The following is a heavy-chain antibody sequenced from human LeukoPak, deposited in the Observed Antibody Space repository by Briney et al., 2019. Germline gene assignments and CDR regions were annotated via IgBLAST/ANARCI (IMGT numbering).Heavy chain of an antibody. CDR3: ARSIVVVPAAMGY. CDR2: IQYDGNTI. V-gene: IGHV3-30*02. CDR1: GFTYSHNG. J-gene: IGHJ4*02. Sequence: PGGSLRLSCVASGFTYSHNGMHWVRQAPGKGLEWVAFIQYDGNTIFYADSVKGRFTISRDNGKNSVYLQMNNLRAEDTAVYYCARSIVVVPAAMGYWGQGTLVTVSS. D-gene: IGHD2-2*01.